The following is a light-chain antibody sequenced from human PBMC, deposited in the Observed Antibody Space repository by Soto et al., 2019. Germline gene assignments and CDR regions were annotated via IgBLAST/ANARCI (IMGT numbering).Light chain of an antibody. CDR1: QDINRY. J-gene: IGKJ4*01. CDR3: QQVDSYPLT. Sequence: IQLTQSPSFLSASVGDRVTITCRASQDINRYVAWYQQKSGQAPNLLLYRASNLQRGVPSRFSGSGSGTDFTLTISNLQPEDFATYHCQQVDSYPLTFGGGTKLEIK. CDR2: RAS. V-gene: IGKV1-9*01.